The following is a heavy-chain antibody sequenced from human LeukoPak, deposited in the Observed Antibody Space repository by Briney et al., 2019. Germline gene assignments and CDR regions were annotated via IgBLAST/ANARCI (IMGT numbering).Heavy chain of an antibody. CDR3: ARGSDTAMVLFSCFDY. Sequence: GGSLRLSCAASGFTFSSYGMSWVRQAPGKGLEWVSAISGSSSYIYYADSVKGRFTISRDNARKSLYLQMNTLRAEDTAVYYCARGSDTAMVLFSCFDYWGQGTLVTVSS. CDR1: GFTFSSYG. V-gene: IGHV3-21*01. J-gene: IGHJ4*02. CDR2: ISGSSSYI. D-gene: IGHD5-18*01.